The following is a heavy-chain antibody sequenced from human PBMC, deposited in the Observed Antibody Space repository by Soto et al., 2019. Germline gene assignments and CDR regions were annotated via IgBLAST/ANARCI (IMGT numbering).Heavy chain of an antibody. V-gene: IGHV3-33*01. Sequence: ESGGGVVQPGRSLRLSCAASGSIFSGYGMHWVRQAPGKGLEWVAVIWYDGSNKYYADSVKGRFTISRDNSKNMLYLQMDSLRAEDTAVYXCARDGIGGTAFRGFCDYWGQGTLVTVSS. D-gene: IGHD1-7*01. J-gene: IGHJ4*02. CDR2: IWYDGSNK. CDR3: ARDGIGGTAFRGFCDY. CDR1: GSIFSGYG.